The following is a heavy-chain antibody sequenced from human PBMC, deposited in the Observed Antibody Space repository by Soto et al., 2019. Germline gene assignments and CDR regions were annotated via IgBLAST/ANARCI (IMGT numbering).Heavy chain of an antibody. V-gene: IGHV4-59*01. J-gene: IGHJ6*02. CDR1: GGSISSYY. Sequence: SETLSLTCTVSGGSISSYYWSWIRQPPGKGLEWIGYIYYSGSTNYNPSLKSRVTISVDTSKNQFSLKLSSVTAEDTALYYCAKDMGYQLPGGGYYGMDVWGQGTTVTVSS. CDR3: AKDMGYQLPGGGYYGMDV. D-gene: IGHD2-2*01. CDR2: IYYSGST.